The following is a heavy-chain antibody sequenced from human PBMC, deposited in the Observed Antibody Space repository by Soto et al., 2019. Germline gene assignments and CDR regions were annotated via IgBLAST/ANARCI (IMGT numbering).Heavy chain of an antibody. D-gene: IGHD2-15*01. CDR1: GFTFNNYA. V-gene: IGHV3-23*01. CDR3: ARDGGIICSGGSCYFQAPDN. J-gene: IGHJ4*02. Sequence: GSLRLSCSASGFTFNNYAMSWVRQAPGTGLEWVASISGSGRSTNYADSVKGRFTISRDNSKNTLAVQMSSLRADDTAVYYFARDGGIICSGGSCYFQAPDNWGQGTLVTVSS. CDR2: ISGSGRST.